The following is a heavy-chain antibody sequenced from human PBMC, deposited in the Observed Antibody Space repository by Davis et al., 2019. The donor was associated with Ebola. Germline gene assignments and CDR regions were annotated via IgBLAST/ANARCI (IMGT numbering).Heavy chain of an antibody. CDR3: ARARRTAMVTLDYGMDV. V-gene: IGHV4-34*01. J-gene: IGHJ6*02. CDR1: GGSFTGYY. D-gene: IGHD5-18*01. Sequence: SETLSLTCAVYGGSFTGYYWSWIRQPPGKGLEWIGEINHSASTHYNPSLNSPVTISVDTSNNQFSRKLSSVTAADTAVYYCARARRTAMVTLDYGMDVWGQGTTVTVSS. CDR2: INHSAST.